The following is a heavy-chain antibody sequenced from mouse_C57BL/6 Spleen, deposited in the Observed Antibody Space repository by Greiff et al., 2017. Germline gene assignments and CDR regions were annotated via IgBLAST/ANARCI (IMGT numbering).Heavy chain of an antibody. D-gene: IGHD2-3*01. CDR2: IDPSDSYT. Sequence: QVQLQQPGAELVMPGASVKLSCKASGYTFTSFWMHWVKQRPGQGLEWIGEIDPSDSYTNYNQQFKGKPTLTVDKSSSTADKLLSSLTAEDSAVDYCARCWLLRGLLDWGQGTLVTVSA. V-gene: IGHV1-69*01. CDR3: ARCWLLRGLLD. CDR1: GYTFTSFW. J-gene: IGHJ3*01.